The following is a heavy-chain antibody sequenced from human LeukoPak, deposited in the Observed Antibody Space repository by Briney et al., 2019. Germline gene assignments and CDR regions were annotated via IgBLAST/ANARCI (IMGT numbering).Heavy chain of an antibody. CDR1: GGTFSSYA. Sequence: ASVKVSCKASGGTFSSYAINWVRQDPGQGLEWMGRIIPNLGIAQYAQKFQGKVTITADKSKSTASVELSSLRPEDTAVYYCARVTYSSGPKADYFDYWGQGTQVTVSS. V-gene: IGHV1-69*04. D-gene: IGHD6-19*01. J-gene: IGHJ4*02. CDR2: IIPNLGIA. CDR3: ARVTYSSGPKADYFDY.